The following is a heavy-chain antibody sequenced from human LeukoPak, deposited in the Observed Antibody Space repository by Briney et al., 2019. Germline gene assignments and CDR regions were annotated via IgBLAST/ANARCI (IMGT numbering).Heavy chain of an antibody. D-gene: IGHD3-9*01. CDR3: QAEGGIRYFDWLSQGPSNYYYGMDV. Sequence: KPGISLRLSCASSVFNFMYDYMSSNLQAPGKGLSLYSYTSSSKIYTKYADSVKGRFTISRDHAKDSLYLQMNSLRAEDTAVFFFQAEGGIRYFDWLSQGPSNYYYGMDVWGQGTTVTVSS. CDR2: TSSSKIYT. CDR1: VFNFMYDY. V-gene: IGHV3-11*03. J-gene: IGHJ6*02.